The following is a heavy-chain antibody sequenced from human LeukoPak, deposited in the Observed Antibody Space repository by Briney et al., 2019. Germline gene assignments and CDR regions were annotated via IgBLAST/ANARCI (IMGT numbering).Heavy chain of an antibody. Sequence: ASVKLSCKASPYTFDKYYIHWVRQAPGQGLEWMGVINPSGRSTSYAQQFQGRVTVIRDTSTSTVYMDLSSLRSEDSAVYYCARDSLELQRRNWFDPWGQGTLVTVSS. D-gene: IGHD1-7*01. CDR3: ARDSLELQRRNWFDP. CDR2: INPSGRST. V-gene: IGHV1-46*02. CDR1: PYTFDKYY. J-gene: IGHJ5*02.